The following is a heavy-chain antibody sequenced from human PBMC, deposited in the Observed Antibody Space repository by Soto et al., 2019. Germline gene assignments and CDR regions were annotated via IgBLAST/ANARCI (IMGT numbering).Heavy chain of an antibody. V-gene: IGHV4-59*02. CDR2: IYYSGYN. CDR1: SSSVSSYY. J-gene: IGHJ4*02. Sequence: PSETLSLTYTVSSSSVSSYYWNWIRQSPGKGLEWIGYIYYSGYNNYNPSLKSRITISVDTSKNQFSLKLSSVTPADTAVYYCAGGGMTTVPYWGQGTLVTVSS. CDR3: AGGGMTTVPY. D-gene: IGHD4-17*01.